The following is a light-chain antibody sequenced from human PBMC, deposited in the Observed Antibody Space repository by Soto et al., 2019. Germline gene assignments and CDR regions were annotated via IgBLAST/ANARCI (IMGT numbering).Light chain of an antibody. CDR2: NNN. CDR1: SSNIGSNP. CDR3: AAWDDSLNGVV. V-gene: IGLV1-44*01. J-gene: IGLJ2*01. Sequence: QSVLTQPPSASETPGQRVTISCSGSSSNIGSNPVNWYQQLPGTAPKLLIYNNNQRPSGVPDRFSGSKSGTSASLAVSGLQSEDEADYYCAAWDDSLNGVVFGGGTKVIVL.